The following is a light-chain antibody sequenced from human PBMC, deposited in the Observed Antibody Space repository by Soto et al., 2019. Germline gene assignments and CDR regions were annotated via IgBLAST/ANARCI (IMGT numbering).Light chain of an antibody. CDR1: QSFSSNY. Sequence: EIVLTQSPGTLSLSPGERATLSCRAIQSFSSNYLAWYQQKPGQAPRLLIYGGSSRATGTPDRFSGSGSGTDFTLTISRLEPEDFAVYYCQQYGSSPRTFGQGTKV. CDR2: GGS. J-gene: IGKJ1*01. CDR3: QQYGSSPRT. V-gene: IGKV3-20*01.